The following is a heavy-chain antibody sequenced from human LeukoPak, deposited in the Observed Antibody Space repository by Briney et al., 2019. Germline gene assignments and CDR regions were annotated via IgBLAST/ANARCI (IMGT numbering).Heavy chain of an antibody. CDR1: GYTFTSYY. CDR3: ARGGVLRERAANFFFDY. J-gene: IGHJ4*02. Sequence: ASVKVSCKASGYTFTSYYMHWVRQAPGQGLEWMGIINPSGGSTSYAQKFQGRVTMTRDTSTSTVYMELSSLRSEDTAVYYCARGGVLRERAANFFFDYWGQGTLVTVSS. CDR2: INPSGGST. D-gene: IGHD4/OR15-4a*01. V-gene: IGHV1-46*01.